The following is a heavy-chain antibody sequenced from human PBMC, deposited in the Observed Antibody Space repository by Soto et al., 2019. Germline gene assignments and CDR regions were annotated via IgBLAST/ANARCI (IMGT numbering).Heavy chain of an antibody. CDR1: GGSISSGGYY. CDR2: IYYSGST. CDR3: ARDGDYYGMDV. J-gene: IGHJ6*02. V-gene: IGHV4-31*03. Sequence: PSETLSLTCTVSGGSISSGGYYWSWIRQHPGKCLEWIGYIYYSGSTYYNPSLKSRVTISVDTSKNQFSLKLSSVTAADTAVYYCARDGDYYGMDVWGQGTTVTVSS. D-gene: IGHD3-16*01.